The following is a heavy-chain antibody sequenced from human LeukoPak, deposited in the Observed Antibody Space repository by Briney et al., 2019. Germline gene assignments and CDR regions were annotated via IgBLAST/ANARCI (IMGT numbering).Heavy chain of an antibody. CDR3: ARDSGHTGYDLLDY. Sequence: GGSLRLSCAASGFTFSDHYMDWVRLAPGKGLEWVANIKHDGSEKYYVDPVEGRFTISRDNAKNSLFLQMNSLRAEDTAVYYCARDSGHTGYDLLDYWGQGTLVTVSS. CDR2: IKHDGSEK. D-gene: IGHD5-12*01. V-gene: IGHV3-7*01. J-gene: IGHJ4*02. CDR1: GFTFSDHY.